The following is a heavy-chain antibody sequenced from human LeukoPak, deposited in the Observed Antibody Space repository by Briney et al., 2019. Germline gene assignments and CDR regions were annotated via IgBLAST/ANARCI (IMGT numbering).Heavy chain of an antibody. CDR3: ARDLWDLRFGERTNWYFDL. Sequence: SETLSLTCTVSGGSISSYYWSWIRQPAGKGLEWIGRIYTSGSTNYNPSLKSRVTMSVDTSKNQFSLKLSSVTAADTAVYHCARDLWDLRFGERTNWYFDLWGRGTLVTVSS. D-gene: IGHD3-10*01. CDR2: IYTSGST. J-gene: IGHJ2*01. CDR1: GGSISSYY. V-gene: IGHV4-4*07.